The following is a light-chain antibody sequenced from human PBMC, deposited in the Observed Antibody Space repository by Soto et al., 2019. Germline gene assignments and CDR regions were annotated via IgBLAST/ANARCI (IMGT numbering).Light chain of an antibody. J-gene: IGLJ1*01. V-gene: IGLV2-14*01. Sequence: QSVLTQPASVSGSPGQSIAISCTGTSSDVGGYNYVSWYQHHPGKAPKLIIFEVTNRPSGVSNRFSGSKSGNTASLTISGLQAEDEADYYCIPYTSGSIPYVFGTGTKVTIL. CDR2: EVT. CDR1: SSDVGGYNY. CDR3: IPYTSGSIPYV.